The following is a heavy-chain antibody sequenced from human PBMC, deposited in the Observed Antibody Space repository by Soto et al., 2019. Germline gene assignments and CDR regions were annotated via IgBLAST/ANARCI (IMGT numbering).Heavy chain of an antibody. V-gene: IGHV3-66*01. Sequence: GGSLRLSCAASGFTVSSNYMSWVRQAPGKGLEWVSVIYSGGSTYYADFVKGRFTISRDDAKNTLYLQMNSLRAEDTAVYYCAREGVPAAMIGAFDIWGQGTMVTVSS. CDR1: GFTVSSNY. CDR2: IYSGGST. J-gene: IGHJ3*02. CDR3: AREGVPAAMIGAFDI. D-gene: IGHD2-2*01.